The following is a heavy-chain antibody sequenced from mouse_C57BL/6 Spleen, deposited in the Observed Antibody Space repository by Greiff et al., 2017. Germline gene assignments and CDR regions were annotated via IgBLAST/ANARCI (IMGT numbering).Heavy chain of an antibody. J-gene: IGHJ2*01. CDR2: ISSGGSYT. CDR3: ARQGAYYDYGGFDY. D-gene: IGHD2-4*01. V-gene: IGHV5-6*01. CDR1: GYTFSSYG. Sequence: EVKLVESGGDLVKPGGSLKLSCAASGYTFSSYGMSWVRQTPDKRLEWVATISSGGSYTYYPHNVKGRSTISRDNAKNTLYLQVSSLQSKDTAMYYCARQGAYYDYGGFDYWGQGTTLTVSS.